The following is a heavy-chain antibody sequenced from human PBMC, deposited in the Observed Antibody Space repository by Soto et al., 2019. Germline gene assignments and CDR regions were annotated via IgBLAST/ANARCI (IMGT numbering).Heavy chain of an antibody. J-gene: IGHJ4*02. D-gene: IGHD3-10*01. CDR1: GGSISSGGYY. Sequence: SETLPLTCTVSGGSISSGGYYWSWIRQHPGKGLEWIGYIYYSGSTYYNPSLKSRVTISVDTSKNQFSLKLSSVTAADTAVYYCASFNYYGSGSYYNGFDYWGQGTLVTVSS. CDR3: ASFNYYGSGSYYNGFDY. V-gene: IGHV4-31*03. CDR2: IYYSGST.